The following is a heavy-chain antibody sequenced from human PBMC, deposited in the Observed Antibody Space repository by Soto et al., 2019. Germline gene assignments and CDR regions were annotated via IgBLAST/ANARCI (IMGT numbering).Heavy chain of an antibody. D-gene: IGHD6-19*01. CDR3: ALIAVAGSLPSWDY. CDR2: ISYDGSNK. V-gene: IGHV3-30*03. CDR1: GFTFSSYG. J-gene: IGHJ4*02. Sequence: VQLVESGGGVVQPGRSLRLSCAASGFTFSSYGMHWVRQAPGKGLEWVAVISYDGSNKYYADSVKGRFTISRDNSKNTLYLQMNSLRAEDTAVYYCALIAVAGSLPSWDYWGQGTLVTVSS.